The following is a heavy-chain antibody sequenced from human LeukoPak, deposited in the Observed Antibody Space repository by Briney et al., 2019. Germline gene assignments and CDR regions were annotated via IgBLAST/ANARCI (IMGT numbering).Heavy chain of an antibody. Sequence: ASVKVSCKASGYTFTGYFIHWVRQAPGQGLEWMGWINPDSGDTRYAQKFQGRVTVTRDTSISTAYMELSRLRSDDTAILCCARPGIAVAGKANDYWGQGTLVTVSS. J-gene: IGHJ4*02. CDR1: GYTFTGYF. V-gene: IGHV1-2*02. D-gene: IGHD6-19*01. CDR3: ARPGIAVAGKANDY. CDR2: INPDSGDT.